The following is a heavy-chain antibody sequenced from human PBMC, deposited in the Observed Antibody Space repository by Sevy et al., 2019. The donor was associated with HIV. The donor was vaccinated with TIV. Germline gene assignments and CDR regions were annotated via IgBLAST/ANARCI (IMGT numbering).Heavy chain of an antibody. Sequence: ASVKVSCKASGGTFSSYAISWVRQAPGQGLECMGGIIPIFGTANYAQKFQGRVTITADESTSTAYMELSSLRSEDTAVYYCARRIAAAGRESYYYYYYGMDVWGQGTTVTVSS. CDR1: GGTFSSYA. J-gene: IGHJ6*02. D-gene: IGHD6-13*01. CDR2: IIPIFGTA. V-gene: IGHV1-69*13. CDR3: ARRIAAAGRESYYYYYYGMDV.